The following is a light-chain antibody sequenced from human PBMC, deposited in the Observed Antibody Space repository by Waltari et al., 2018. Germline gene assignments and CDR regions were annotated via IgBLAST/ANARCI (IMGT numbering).Light chain of an antibody. CDR3: QQYNNWQNT. CDR1: QSVSSN. J-gene: IGKJ2*01. V-gene: IGKV3-15*01. CDR2: GAS. Sequence: EIVMTQSPATLSVSPGERATLSCRASQSVSSNLAWYQQKPGQAPRLLIYGASTRATGISARFSGSGSGTEFTLTISSLQSEDFAVYYCQQYNNWQNTFGQGTKLEIK.